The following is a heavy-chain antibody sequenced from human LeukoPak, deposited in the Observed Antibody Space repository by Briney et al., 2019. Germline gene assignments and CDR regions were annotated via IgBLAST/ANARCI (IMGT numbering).Heavy chain of an antibody. J-gene: IGHJ4*02. Sequence: GASVKVSCKTSGYSFTNYYIHWVRQAPGQGLQWMGIINPSGGSTNYAQKFQGRVTLTRDTSTSTVYMYLSSLRSEDTAVYFCARDQGLTGYFDYWGPGTLVTVSS. CDR1: GYSFTNYY. V-gene: IGHV1-46*01. D-gene: IGHD3-9*01. CDR2: INPSGGST. CDR3: ARDQGLTGYFDY.